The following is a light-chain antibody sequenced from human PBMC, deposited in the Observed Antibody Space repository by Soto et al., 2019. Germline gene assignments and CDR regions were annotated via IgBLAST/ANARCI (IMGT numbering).Light chain of an antibody. CDR2: GAS. J-gene: IGKJ5*01. CDR3: QQYDNCTPIT. V-gene: IGKV3-15*01. CDR1: QSISTN. Sequence: EIVMTQSPATLSVSPDDGATLSCRASQSISTNLAWYQQKPGQAPRLLIYGASTRAAGIPARFRGSRSGTEFTLTISSLLSEDWADYYCQQYDNCTPITFGHGARLEI.